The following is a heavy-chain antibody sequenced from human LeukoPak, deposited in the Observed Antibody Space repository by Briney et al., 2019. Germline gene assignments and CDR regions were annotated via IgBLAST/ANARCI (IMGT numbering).Heavy chain of an antibody. V-gene: IGHV3-21*01. Sequence: GGSLRLSCAASGFTFSSYSMNWVRQAPGKGLEWVSSISSSSSYIYYADSVKGRFTISRDNAKNSLYLQMNSLRAEDTAAYYCARGSSSSYYFDYWGQGTLVTVSS. J-gene: IGHJ4*02. CDR1: GFTFSSYS. D-gene: IGHD6-6*01. CDR3: ARGSSSSYYFDY. CDR2: ISSSSSYI.